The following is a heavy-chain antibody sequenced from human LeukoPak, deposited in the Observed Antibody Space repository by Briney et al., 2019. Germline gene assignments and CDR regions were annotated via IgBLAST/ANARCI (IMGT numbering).Heavy chain of an antibody. CDR1: GGSISSSSYY. J-gene: IGHJ3*02. CDR2: IYYSGST. CDR3: ARREVQFDSSGYYSSAFDI. D-gene: IGHD3-22*01. V-gene: IGHV4-39*01. Sequence: SETLSLTCTVSGGSISSSSYYWGWIRQPPGKGLEWIGSIYYSGSTYYNPSLKSRVTISVDTSKNQFSLKPSSVTAADTAVYYCARREVQFDSSGYYSSAFDIWGQGTMVTVSS.